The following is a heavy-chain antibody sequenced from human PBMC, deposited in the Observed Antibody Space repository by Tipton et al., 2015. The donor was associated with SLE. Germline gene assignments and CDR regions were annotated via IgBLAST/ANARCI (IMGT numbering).Heavy chain of an antibody. V-gene: IGHV4-34*01. CDR2: INQNGNT. CDR3: ARGGAN. J-gene: IGHJ4*02. D-gene: IGHD3-16*01. Sequence: TLSLTCAVYGEYFNTDYLTWIRQAPGKGLEWIGEINQNGNTNFSPSLKNRVTMSVDTSKSQFSLNLDSVTAADTAVYYCARGGANWGQGTLVTVSS. CDR1: GEYFNTDY.